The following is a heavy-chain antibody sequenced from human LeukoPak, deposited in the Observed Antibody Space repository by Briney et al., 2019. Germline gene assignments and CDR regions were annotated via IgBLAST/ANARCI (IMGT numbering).Heavy chain of an antibody. CDR2: LSGSGGST. V-gene: IGHV3-23*01. Sequence: GGSLRLPCAASGFIFSRHGMSWVRQAPGKGLEWVSGLSGSGGSTYYADSVKGRFTISRDNSKNTLYLQMNSLRAEDTAVYYCARSRPTEVGVDLFGAGTSDWGQGTLVTVSS. J-gene: IGHJ4*02. D-gene: IGHD1-1*01. CDR3: ARSRPTEVGVDLFGAGTSD. CDR1: GFIFSRHG.